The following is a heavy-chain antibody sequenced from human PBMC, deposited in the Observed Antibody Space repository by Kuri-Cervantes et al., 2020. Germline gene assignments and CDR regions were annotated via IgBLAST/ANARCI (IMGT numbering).Heavy chain of an antibody. CDR3: ARRLSVAGLFDY. V-gene: IGHV4-4*02. CDR1: GGSISSSNW. Sequence: SETLSLTCAVSGGSISSSNWWSWVRQPPGKGLEWIGEINHSGSTNYNPSLKSRVTISVDTSKNQFSLKMNSVTAADTAVYYCARRLSVAGLFDYWGQGTLVTVSS. J-gene: IGHJ4*02. D-gene: IGHD6-19*01. CDR2: INHSGST.